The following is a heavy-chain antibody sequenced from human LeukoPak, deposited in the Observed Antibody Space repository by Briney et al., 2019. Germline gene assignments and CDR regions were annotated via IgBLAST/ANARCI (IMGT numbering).Heavy chain of an antibody. CDR2: MNPNSGNT. V-gene: IGHV1-8*01. D-gene: IGHD3-3*01. CDR3: ARGARYYDFWSGYPGPYFDY. CDR1: GYTFTSYD. Sequence: ASVKVSCKASGYTFTSYDINWVRQATGQGLEWMGWMNPNSGNTGYAQKFQGRVTMTRNTSISTAYMEQSSLRSEDTAVYYCARGARYYDFWSGYPGPYFDYWGQGTLVTVSS. J-gene: IGHJ4*02.